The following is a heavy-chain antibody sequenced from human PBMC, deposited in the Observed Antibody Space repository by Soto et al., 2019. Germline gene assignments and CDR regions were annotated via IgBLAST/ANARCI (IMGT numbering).Heavy chain of an antibody. J-gene: IGHJ6*02. CDR2: VYYSGST. V-gene: IGHV4-59*02. Sequence: PSETLSLTCTVSGGSVSNSYWGWIRQPPGKGLEWVAYVYYSGSTNYNPSLGSRVTISVDKSKNQFSLKLSSVTAADTAVYYCASLYSSGWYGGYYYYGMDVWGQGTTVTVS. CDR1: GGSVSNSY. D-gene: IGHD6-19*01. CDR3: ASLYSSGWYGGYYYYGMDV.